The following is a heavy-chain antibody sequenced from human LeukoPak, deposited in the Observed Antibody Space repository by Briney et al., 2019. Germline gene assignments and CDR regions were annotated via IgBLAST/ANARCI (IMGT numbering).Heavy chain of an antibody. V-gene: IGHV5-51*01. Sequence: GESLKISCKGSGYSFTSYWIGWVRQMPGKGLEWMGIIYPGDSDTRNSPSFQGQVTISADKSISTAYLQWSSLKASDTAMYYCARSPDCSGGSCYSYWFDPWGQGTLVTVSS. CDR3: ARSPDCSGGSCYSYWFDP. D-gene: IGHD2-15*01. CDR2: IYPGDSDT. J-gene: IGHJ5*02. CDR1: GYSFTSYW.